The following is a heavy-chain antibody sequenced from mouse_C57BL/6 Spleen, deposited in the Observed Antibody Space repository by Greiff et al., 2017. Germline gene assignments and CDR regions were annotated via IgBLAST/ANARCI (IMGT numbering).Heavy chain of an antibody. CDR2: IHPGDGDT. J-gene: IGHJ3*01. V-gene: IGHV1-82*01. Sequence: VQLQQSGPELVKPGASVKISCKASGYAFSSSWMNWVKQRPGKGLEWIGRIHPGDGDTNYNGKFKGKATVTADKSTSTAYMQLSSLTSEDSDVYFCEGGRVIYCGNVDWGQGTLVTVSA. D-gene: IGHD2-1*01. CDR3: EGGRVIYCGNVD. CDR1: GYAFSSSW.